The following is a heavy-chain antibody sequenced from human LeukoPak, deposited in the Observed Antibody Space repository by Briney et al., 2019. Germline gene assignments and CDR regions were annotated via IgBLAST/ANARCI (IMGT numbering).Heavy chain of an antibody. CDR1: GFTVSANY. Sequence: GGSLRLSCAASGFTVSANYMSWVRQAPGKGLEWVSVIYSGGSTYYADSVKGRFTVSRDHSKNTLYFQMNSLRAEDTAVYYCARGASAAGNDYKYGMDVWGQGTTVTVSS. CDR3: ARGASAAGNDYKYGMDV. V-gene: IGHV3-66*01. D-gene: IGHD6-13*01. CDR2: IYSGGST. J-gene: IGHJ6*02.